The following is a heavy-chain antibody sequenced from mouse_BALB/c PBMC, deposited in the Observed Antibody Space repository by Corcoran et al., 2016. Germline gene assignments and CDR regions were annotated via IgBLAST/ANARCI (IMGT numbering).Heavy chain of an antibody. J-gene: IGHJ4*01. CDR2: INTNTGEP. Sequence: QIQLVQSGPELKEPGETVKISCKASGYTFTNNGMNWVKQAPGKGLKWMGWINTNTGEPTYTDDFKGRFAFSLDTAASTAYLQINNLKNEDTATYFCAREPRAMDYWGQGTSVTVSS. CDR3: AREPRAMDY. CDR1: GYTFTNNG. V-gene: IGHV9-3-1*01.